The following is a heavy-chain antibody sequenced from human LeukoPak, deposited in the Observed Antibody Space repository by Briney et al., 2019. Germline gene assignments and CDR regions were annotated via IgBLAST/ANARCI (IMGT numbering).Heavy chain of an antibody. Sequence: SQTLSLTCTVSGGSISSGDYYWSWIRQPPGKGLEWIGYIYYRGSTYYNPSLKSRVTISVDTSKNQFSLKLSSVTAADTAVYYCARAANTYYYDSSGYYVDYWGQGTLVTVSS. V-gene: IGHV4-30-4*08. J-gene: IGHJ4*02. D-gene: IGHD3-22*01. CDR1: GGSISSGDYY. CDR3: ARAANTYYYDSSGYYVDY. CDR2: IYYRGST.